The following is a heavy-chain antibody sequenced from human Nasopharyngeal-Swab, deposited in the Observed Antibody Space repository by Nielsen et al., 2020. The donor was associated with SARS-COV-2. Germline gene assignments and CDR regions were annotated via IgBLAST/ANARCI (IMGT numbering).Heavy chain of an antibody. CDR1: GFTFSHYF. D-gene: IGHD6-19*01. CDR3: ARVPAVAASRIDY. Sequence: ASVKVSCKASGFTFSHYFMYWVRQAPGQRPEFMGWINAGKGNTIYSQRFQGRVRISRDTSANTVYMELNRLRSEDTAVYYCARVPAVAASRIDYWGQGTLVTVSS. J-gene: IGHJ4*02. CDR2: INAGKGNT. V-gene: IGHV1-3*01.